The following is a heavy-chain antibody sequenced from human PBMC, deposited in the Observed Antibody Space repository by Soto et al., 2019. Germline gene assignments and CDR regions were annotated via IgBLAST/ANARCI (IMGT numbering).Heavy chain of an antibody. V-gene: IGHV1-46*01. Sequence: ASVKVSCKASGYTFTSYYMHWVRQAPGEGLGWMGIINPSGGSTSYAQKFQGRVTMTRDTSTSTVYMELSSLRSEDTAVYYCARGYYYDSSGPFSPGMDVWGQGTTVTVSS. CDR3: ARGYYYDSSGPFSPGMDV. CDR1: GYTFTSYY. D-gene: IGHD3-22*01. CDR2: INPSGGST. J-gene: IGHJ6*02.